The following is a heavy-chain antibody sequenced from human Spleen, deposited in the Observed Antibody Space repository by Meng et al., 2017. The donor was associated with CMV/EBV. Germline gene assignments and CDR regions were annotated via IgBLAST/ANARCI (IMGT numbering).Heavy chain of an antibody. V-gene: IGHV1-69*08. CDR2: ITPILGGA. J-gene: IGHJ3*02. CDR1: GGTFSTYT. D-gene: IGHD4-23*01. Sequence: SVKVSCKASGGTFSTYTFSWVRQAPGQALEWMGKITPILGGANYAQKFQGRVTITADKSTSTAYMELSSLRSEDTAVYYCARDRAPTVGNDAFDIWGQGTMVTVSS. CDR3: ARDRAPTVGNDAFDI.